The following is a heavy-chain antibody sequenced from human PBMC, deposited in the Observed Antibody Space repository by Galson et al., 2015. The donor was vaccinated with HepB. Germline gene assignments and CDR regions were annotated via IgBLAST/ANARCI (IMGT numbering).Heavy chain of an antibody. Sequence: SETLSLTCAVSGGSISSSNWWSWVRQPPGKGLEWIGEIYHSGSTNYNPSLKSRVTISVDKSKNQFSLKLSSVTAADTAVYYCARDGGGRRRDAFDIWGQGTMVTVSS. J-gene: IGHJ3*02. D-gene: IGHD2-15*01. CDR3: ARDGGGRRRDAFDI. CDR1: GGSISSSNW. CDR2: IYHSGST. V-gene: IGHV4-4*02.